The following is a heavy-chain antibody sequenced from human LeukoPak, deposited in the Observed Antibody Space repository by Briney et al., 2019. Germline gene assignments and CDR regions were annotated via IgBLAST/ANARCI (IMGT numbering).Heavy chain of an antibody. CDR1: GFTYRSYA. D-gene: IGHD3-22*01. Sequence: GGSLRLSCAASGFTYRSYALHWVRQAPGKGLEWITLISSDGGNQYYADSVKGRFTISRDNSKNTLYMRMNSLRAEDTAVYYCAKAGSQLWGYDSNGYFPYYWGQGTLVTVSS. CDR3: AKAGSQLWGYDSNGYFPYY. V-gene: IGHV3-30*04. J-gene: IGHJ4*02. CDR2: ISSDGGNQ.